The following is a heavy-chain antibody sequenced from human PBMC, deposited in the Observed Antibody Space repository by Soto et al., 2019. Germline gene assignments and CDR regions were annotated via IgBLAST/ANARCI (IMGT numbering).Heavy chain of an antibody. CDR1: GFTFIDYT. Sequence: EVQLLESGGGLVQPGGSLTLSCAASGFTFIDYTMSWVRQAPGKVMECISVILSDYNTYYAGSVRGRFTISRDNSKNTLYLEMNSLRAEDTAVYYCARRTSGYFGYWGQGALVTVSS. D-gene: IGHD6-19*01. CDR2: ILSDYNT. CDR3: ARRTSGYFGY. J-gene: IGHJ4*02. V-gene: IGHV3-23*03.